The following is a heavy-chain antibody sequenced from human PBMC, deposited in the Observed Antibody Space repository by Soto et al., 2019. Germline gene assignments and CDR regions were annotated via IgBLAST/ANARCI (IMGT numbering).Heavy chain of an antibody. D-gene: IGHD6-13*01. CDR1: GYSISSGYY. V-gene: IGHV4-38-2*02. CDR3: AREARIAAAGYNWFDP. J-gene: IGHJ5*02. CDR2: IYHSGST. Sequence: SETLSLTCAVSGYSISSGYYWGWIRQPPGKGLEWIGSIYHSGSTYYNPSLKSRVTISVDTSKNQFSLKLSSVTAADTAVYYCAREARIAAAGYNWFDPWGQGTLVTVPS.